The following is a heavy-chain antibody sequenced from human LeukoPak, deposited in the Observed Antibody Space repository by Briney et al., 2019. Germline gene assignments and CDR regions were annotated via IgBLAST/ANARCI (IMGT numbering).Heavy chain of an antibody. CDR3: ATGGPYYYDSSGYHPNFDY. CDR2: FDPEDGET. CDR1: GYTLTELS. J-gene: IGHJ4*02. Sequence: ASVKVSCKVSGYTLTELSMHWVRQAHGTGLERMGGFDPEDGETIYAQKFQGRVTMTEDTSTDTAYMELSSLRSEDTAVYYCATGGPYYYDSSGYHPNFDYWGQGTLVTVSS. D-gene: IGHD3-22*01. V-gene: IGHV1-24*01.